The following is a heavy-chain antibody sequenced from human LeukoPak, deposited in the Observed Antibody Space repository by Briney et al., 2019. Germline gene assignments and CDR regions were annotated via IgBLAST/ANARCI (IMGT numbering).Heavy chain of an antibody. CDR3: ATENYYDGSGFSKAFDY. Sequence: ASVKVSCKTSGYSFTGKFLHWLRQAPGHGLQYMGGIEPKSGVTVYAPNFRGRVTVTSDTSVSTGYLELRGLRSDDTAVYYCATENYYDGSGFSKAFDYWGQGTLVTVSS. V-gene: IGHV1-2*02. CDR2: IEPKSGVT. D-gene: IGHD3-22*01. J-gene: IGHJ4*02. CDR1: GYSFTGKF.